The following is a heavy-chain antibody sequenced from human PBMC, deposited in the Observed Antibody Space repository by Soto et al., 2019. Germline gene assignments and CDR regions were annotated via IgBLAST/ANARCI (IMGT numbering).Heavy chain of an antibody. V-gene: IGHV3-74*01. CDR3: ARGDRGAFDL. D-gene: IGHD2-21*02. J-gene: IGHJ3*01. Sequence: EVRLVESEGGLVQPGGSLSLSCAASGFTFSYYWMHWVRQAPGQGLLWVSRIHSDGSSTTYADSVKGRFTISRDNAKNTVSLQMNILRVEDTGVYFCARGDRGAFDLWGQGTMVTVSS. CDR1: GFTFSYYW. CDR2: IHSDGSST.